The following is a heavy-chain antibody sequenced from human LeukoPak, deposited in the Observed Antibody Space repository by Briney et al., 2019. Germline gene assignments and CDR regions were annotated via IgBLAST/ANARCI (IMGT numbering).Heavy chain of an antibody. CDR1: GYTFTGYY. Sequence: GASVKVSCKASGYTFTGYYMHWVRQAPGQGLEWMGWINPNSGGTNYAQKFQGWVTKTRDTSISTAYMELSSLRSEDTAVYYCARDGLGFDYWGQGTLVTVSS. V-gene: IGHV1-2*04. CDR3: ARDGLGFDY. CDR2: INPNSGGT. D-gene: IGHD3/OR15-3a*01. J-gene: IGHJ4*02.